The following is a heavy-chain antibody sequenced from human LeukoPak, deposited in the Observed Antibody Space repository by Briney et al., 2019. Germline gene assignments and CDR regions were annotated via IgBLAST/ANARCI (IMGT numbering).Heavy chain of an antibody. CDR1: GFTFSSYG. Sequence: PGGSLRLSCAASGFTFSSYGMHWVRQAPGKGLEWVAFIRYDGSNKYYADSVKGRFTISRDNSKNTLYLQMNSLRAEDTAVYYCAKDPAAPAPYYFDYWGQGTLVTVSS. J-gene: IGHJ4*02. V-gene: IGHV3-30*02. CDR2: IRYDGSNK. D-gene: IGHD6-13*01. CDR3: AKDPAAPAPYYFDY.